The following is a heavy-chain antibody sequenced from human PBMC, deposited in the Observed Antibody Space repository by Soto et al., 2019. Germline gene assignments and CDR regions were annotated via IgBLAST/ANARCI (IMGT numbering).Heavy chain of an antibody. CDR3: VKGYWKGDV. J-gene: IGHJ6*02. V-gene: IGHV3-23*01. D-gene: IGHD1-1*01. CDR1: GFTFSTYA. Sequence: EVQLLESGGGLVQPGGSLRLSCAASGFTFSTYAMNWVRQAPGNGLEWVSALSGSGGSIHDADSVKGRFTISRDNSKNTLYLQMNSLGDEDTAVYHCVKGYWKGDVWGQGTTVTVSS. CDR2: LSGSGGSI.